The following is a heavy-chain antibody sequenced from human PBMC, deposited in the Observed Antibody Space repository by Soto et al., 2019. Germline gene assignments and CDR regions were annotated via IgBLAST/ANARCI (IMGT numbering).Heavy chain of an antibody. CDR3: ARDAVAVAGDYYYGMDV. Sequence: PSQTLSLPCAISGDSVSSNSAAWRCIRHSPSRGLEWLGRTYYRSKWYNDYAVSVKSRITINPDTSKNQFSLQLNSVTPEDTAVYYCARDAVAVAGDYYYGMDVWGQGTTVTVSS. CDR2: TYYRSKWYN. V-gene: IGHV6-1*01. CDR1: GDSVSSNSAA. D-gene: IGHD6-19*01. J-gene: IGHJ6*02.